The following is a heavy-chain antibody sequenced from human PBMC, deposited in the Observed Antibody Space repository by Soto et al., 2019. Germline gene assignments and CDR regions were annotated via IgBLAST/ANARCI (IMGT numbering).Heavy chain of an antibody. CDR1: GGSVHSYC. CDR3: TTSGRRWPDSFDI. CDR2: VTLDGRS. Sequence: QVKLQQWGAGLLKPSETLSLTCTVYGGSVHSYCWNWVRQPPGKGLEWIGEVTLDGRSNYNPSRKSRVTISKDTSKNQFSLEVTSVTAADTAVYYCTTSGRRWPDSFDIWGQGAMVTVSS. V-gene: IGHV4-34*01. J-gene: IGHJ3*02. D-gene: IGHD2-15*01.